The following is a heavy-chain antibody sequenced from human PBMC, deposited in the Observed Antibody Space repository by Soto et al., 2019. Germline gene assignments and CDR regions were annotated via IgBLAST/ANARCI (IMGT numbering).Heavy chain of an antibody. CDR3: ARGLNYDGMEWLSLQQGGMDV. J-gene: IGHJ6*02. V-gene: IGHV5-51*07. Sequence: PAPALQPSYTGSCCSFTIYWIGWEHQITGKGLEWMGIIYPGDSATRYSPSFQGQVTIAADKSISTAYLQWSSLKASNTAMYYCARGLNYDGMEWLSLQQGGMDVWGQGTTVYVSS. CDR1: CCSFTIYW. CDR2: IYPGDSAT. D-gene: IGHD3-3*01.